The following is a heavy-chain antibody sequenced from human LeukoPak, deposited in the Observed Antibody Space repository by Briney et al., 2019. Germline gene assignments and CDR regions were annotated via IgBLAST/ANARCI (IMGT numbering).Heavy chain of an antibody. J-gene: IGHJ4*02. V-gene: IGHV4-39*01. D-gene: IGHD3-9*01. Sequence: SETLSLTCTVSGGSISSSSYYWGWIRQPPGKGLEWIGNTYYTGSTYSNPTLKSRLTMSVDTSKNQFSLKLSSVTAADTAVYHCARLTKGRYFDYIFDYWGQGTLLTVSS. CDR1: GGSISSSSYY. CDR3: ARLTKGRYFDYIFDY. CDR2: TYYTGST.